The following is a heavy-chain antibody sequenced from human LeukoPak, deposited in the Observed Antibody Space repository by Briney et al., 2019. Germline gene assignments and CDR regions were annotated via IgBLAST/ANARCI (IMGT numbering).Heavy chain of an antibody. CDR3: ARGAGGEGPHDY. V-gene: IGHV3-11*06. J-gene: IGHJ4*02. Sequence: GGSLRLSCAASGFTFSDYYMSWIRQAPGKGLEWVSYISSSSNYASYADSVKGRFTTSRDNAKRSLYLQMNSLRAEDTAVYYCARGAGGEGPHDYWGQGALVTVSS. CDR2: ISSSSNYA. CDR1: GFTFSDYY.